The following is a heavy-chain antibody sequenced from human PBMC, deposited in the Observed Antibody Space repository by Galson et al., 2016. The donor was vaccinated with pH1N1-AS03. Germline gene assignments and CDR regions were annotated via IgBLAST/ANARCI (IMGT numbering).Heavy chain of an antibody. V-gene: IGHV3-7*01. D-gene: IGHD7-27*01. J-gene: IGHJ4*02. Sequence: SLRLSCAASGFTFSYYGMHWVRQAPGKGLEWVATKKQYGQGSEYVDSVNGRFSVSRDNAKNLLYLQMNSLRVDDTAVYFCARENWGKYDFWGQGALVTVSS. CDR3: ARENWGKYDF. CDR2: KKQYGQGS. CDR1: GFTFSYYG.